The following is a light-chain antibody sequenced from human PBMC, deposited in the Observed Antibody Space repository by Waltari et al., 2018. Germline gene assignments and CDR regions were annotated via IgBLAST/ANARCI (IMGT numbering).Light chain of an antibody. Sequence: CRACQTIRTTYLAWYQQKPGQAPTLLIYGASSRATGIPDRFSGSGSGTDFSLTISSLEAEDLAVYYCQQYVIAPLTFGGGTKVEIK. CDR2: GAS. J-gene: IGKJ4*01. V-gene: IGKV3-20*01. CDR1: QTIRTTY. CDR3: QQYVIAPLT.